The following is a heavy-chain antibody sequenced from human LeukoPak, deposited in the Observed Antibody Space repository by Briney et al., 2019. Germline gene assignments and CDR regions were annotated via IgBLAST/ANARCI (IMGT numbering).Heavy chain of an antibody. CDR2: INTNYGST. V-gene: IGHV1-46*01. CDR1: GYTFTNYY. J-gene: IGHJ4*02. Sequence: ASVKVSCKASGYTFTNYYIHWVRQAPGQGLEWMGIINTNYGSTSYAQKFLGRVSLTRDTSISTAYMELSRLTSDDTAVYYCARAGPFYSGNYLGFWGQGTLVTVSS. CDR3: ARAGPFYSGNYLGF. D-gene: IGHD1-26*01.